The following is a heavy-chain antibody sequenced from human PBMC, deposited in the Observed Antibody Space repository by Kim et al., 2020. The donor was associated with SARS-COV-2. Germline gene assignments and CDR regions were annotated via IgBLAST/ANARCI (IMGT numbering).Heavy chain of an antibody. D-gene: IGHD3-3*01. CDR3: ARVRFSDGGCRGLYYF. V-gene: IGHV4-59*13. Sequence: SETLSLTCTVSGGSISSYYWSWIRQPPGKCLELLGYLYYSGSTTYNPSLKSRVTISVATSKNQFSLPLLSVTASDTFVYPCARVRFSDGGCRGLYYF. CDR1: GGSISSYY. J-gene: IGHJ4*01. CDR2: LYYSGST.